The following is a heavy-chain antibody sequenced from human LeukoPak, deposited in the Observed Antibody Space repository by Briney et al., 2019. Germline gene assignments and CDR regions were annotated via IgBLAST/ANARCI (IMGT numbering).Heavy chain of an antibody. CDR1: GYSISSGYY. CDR2: IYQSGST. V-gene: IGHV4-38-2*02. J-gene: IGHJ5*02. CDR3: ARVSDLAYYDFWSGPNWFDP. D-gene: IGHD3-3*01. Sequence: SETLSLTCTVSGYSISSGYYWGWIRQPPGKGLEWIGSIYQSGSTYYNPSLKSRVTISVDTSTNQFSLKPSSVTAADTAVYYCARVSDLAYYDFWSGPNWFDPWGQGTLVTVSS.